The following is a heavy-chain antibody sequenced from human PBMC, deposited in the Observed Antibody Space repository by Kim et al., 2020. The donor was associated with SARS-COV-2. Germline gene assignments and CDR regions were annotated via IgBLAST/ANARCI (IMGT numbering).Heavy chain of an antibody. CDR1: GGSFSGYY. J-gene: IGHJ6*03. CDR2: INHSGST. CDR3: ARGPRGDDFWSGFHYYGYSYMDV. V-gene: IGHV4-34*01. Sequence: SETLSLTCAVYGGSFSGYYWSWIRQPPGKGLEWIGEINHSGSTNYNPSLKSRVTISVDTSKNQFSLKLSSVTAADTAVYYCARGPRGDDFWSGFHYYGYSYMDVWGKGTTVTVSS. D-gene: IGHD3-3*01.